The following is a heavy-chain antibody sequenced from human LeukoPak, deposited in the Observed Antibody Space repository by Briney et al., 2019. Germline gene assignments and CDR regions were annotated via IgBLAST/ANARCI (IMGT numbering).Heavy chain of an antibody. CDR1: GFTFSSYS. J-gene: IGHJ3*01. V-gene: IGHV3-48*04. CDR2: ISSSSSTI. Sequence: GGSLRLSCAASGFTFSSYSMNWVRQAPGKGLEWVSYISSSSSTIYYADSVKGRFTISRDNAKNSLFLQMNSLRAEDTAVYYCAKEAGQDYGALDAFDVWGQGTMVTVSS. D-gene: IGHD4-17*01. CDR3: AKEAGQDYGALDAFDV.